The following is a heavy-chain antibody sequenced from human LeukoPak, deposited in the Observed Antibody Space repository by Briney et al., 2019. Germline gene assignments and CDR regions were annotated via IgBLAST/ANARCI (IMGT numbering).Heavy chain of an antibody. V-gene: IGHV4-38-2*01. CDR2: IYYSGTT. J-gene: IGHJ5*01. CDR3: AGSSGRYPFIDS. D-gene: IGHD1-26*01. Sequence: SETLSLTCGVSDYSISSGFYWGWIRQPPGRGLEGIGSIYYSGTTYYNPSLESRVTISIDASKNQFSLRVTSVTASDTAVYYCAGSSGRYPFIDSRGQGTLVTVSS. CDR1: DYSISSGFY.